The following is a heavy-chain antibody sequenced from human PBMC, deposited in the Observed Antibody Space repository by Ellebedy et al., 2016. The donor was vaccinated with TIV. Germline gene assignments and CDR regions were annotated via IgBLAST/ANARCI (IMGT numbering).Heavy chain of an antibody. Sequence: GESLKISCAASGFTFSSYGMHWVRQAPGKGLEWVAVIWYDGSNKYYADSVKGRFTISRDNSKNTLYLQMNSLRAEDTAVYYCARESEGYSYGFFAGSAGCDYWGQGTLVTVSS. CDR3: ARESEGYSYGFFAGSAGCDY. V-gene: IGHV3-33*01. CDR1: GFTFSSYG. CDR2: IWYDGSNK. D-gene: IGHD5-18*01. J-gene: IGHJ4*02.